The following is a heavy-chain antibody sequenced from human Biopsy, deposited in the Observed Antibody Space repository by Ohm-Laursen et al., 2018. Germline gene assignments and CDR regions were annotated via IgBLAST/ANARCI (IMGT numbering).Heavy chain of an antibody. Sequence: GASVKVSCKASGYTFTSYDINWVRQATGHGLEWMGWMNPDRGNTGYAQNFQGRVTMTRNTSISTAYMELSSLRSEDTAVYFCARADPPLFYYGAGSSNWFDPWGQGTLVTVSS. D-gene: IGHD3-10*01. CDR2: MNPDRGNT. CDR1: GYTFTSYD. CDR3: ARADPPLFYYGAGSSNWFDP. V-gene: IGHV1-8*01. J-gene: IGHJ5*02.